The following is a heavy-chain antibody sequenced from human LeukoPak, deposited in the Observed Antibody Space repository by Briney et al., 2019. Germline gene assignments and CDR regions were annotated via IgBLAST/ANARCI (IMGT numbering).Heavy chain of an antibody. CDR2: ISGSGGST. V-gene: IGHV3-23*01. Sequence: GGSLRLSRAASGFTFSSYAMSWVRQAPGKGLEWVSAISGSGGSTNYADSVKGRFTISRDNSKNTLYLQMNSLRAEDTAVYYCARVPNSYYFDYWGQGTLVTVSS. CDR1: GFTFSSYA. D-gene: IGHD1-1*01. CDR3: ARVPNSYYFDY. J-gene: IGHJ4*02.